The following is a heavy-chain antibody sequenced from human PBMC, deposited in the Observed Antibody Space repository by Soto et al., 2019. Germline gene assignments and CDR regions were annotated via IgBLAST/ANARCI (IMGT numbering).Heavy chain of an antibody. J-gene: IGHJ4*02. D-gene: IGHD3-3*01. CDR2: ITPNSGDT. V-gene: IGHV1-2*02. Sequence: SVKVSCKASGYTFTGYYIYWVRQAPGQGLEWMGWITPNSGDTKYSQKFQGRVIMTRDTSISTAYMELTWLTSDDTAVYYCARRPPYYDFWTGSDYWGQGTPVTVSS. CDR1: GYTFTGYY. CDR3: ARRPPYYDFWTGSDY.